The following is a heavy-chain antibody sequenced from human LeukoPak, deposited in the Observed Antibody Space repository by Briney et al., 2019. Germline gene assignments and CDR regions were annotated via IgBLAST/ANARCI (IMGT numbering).Heavy chain of an antibody. CDR3: AKGGKQWLGRGGPRHFDY. CDR1: GFTFSSYA. Sequence: PGGSLRISCAASGFTFSSYAMSGVRQAPGKGLEWVSAISGSGGSTYYADSVKGRFTISRDNSKNTLYLQMNSLRAEDTAGYYCAKGGKQWLGRGGPRHFDYWGQGTLVTVSS. J-gene: IGHJ4*02. V-gene: IGHV3-23*01. D-gene: IGHD6-19*01. CDR2: ISGSGGST.